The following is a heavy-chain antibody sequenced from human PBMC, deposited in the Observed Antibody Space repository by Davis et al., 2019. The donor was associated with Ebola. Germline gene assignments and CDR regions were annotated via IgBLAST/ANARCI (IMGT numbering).Heavy chain of an antibody. V-gene: IGHV3-23*01. CDR2: ISGSGGST. J-gene: IGHJ3*02. D-gene: IGHD1-7*01. Sequence: GESLKISCAASGFTFSSYAMSWVRQAPGKGLEWVSAISGSGGSTYYADSVKGRFTISRDNSKNTLYLQMNSLRAEDTAVYYCATHSITGTTNAFDIWGQGTMVTVSS. CDR1: GFTFSSYA. CDR3: ATHSITGTTNAFDI.